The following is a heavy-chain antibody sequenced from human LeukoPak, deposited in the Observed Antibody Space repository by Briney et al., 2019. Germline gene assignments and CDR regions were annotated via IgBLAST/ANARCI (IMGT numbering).Heavy chain of an antibody. CDR1: GYTFTGYY. Sequence: ASVKVSCKASGYTFTGYYMHWVRQAPGQGLGWMGWINPNSGGTNYAQKFQGRVTMTRDTSISTAYVELSRLRSDDTAMYYCARNIWFGESSDGFDIWGQGTMVTVSS. CDR3: ARNIWFGESSDGFDI. D-gene: IGHD3-10*01. CDR2: INPNSGGT. V-gene: IGHV1-2*02. J-gene: IGHJ3*02.